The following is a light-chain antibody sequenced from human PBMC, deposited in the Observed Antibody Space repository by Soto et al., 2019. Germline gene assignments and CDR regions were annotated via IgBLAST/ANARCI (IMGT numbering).Light chain of an antibody. CDR2: EVV. V-gene: IGLV2-14*01. Sequence: QSALTQPASVSASPGQSITISCTGTSSDIGDYDYVSWYQQHPGKAPKLIIYEVVNRPSGVSDRFSGSKSGNTASLTISGLQAEDEAHYYCSSFTSKSTLIFGGGTKLTVL. CDR3: SSFTSKSTLI. CDR1: SSDIGDYDY. J-gene: IGLJ2*01.